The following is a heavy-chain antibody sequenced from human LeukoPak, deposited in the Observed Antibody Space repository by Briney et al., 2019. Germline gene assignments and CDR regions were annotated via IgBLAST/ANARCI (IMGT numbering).Heavy chain of an antibody. D-gene: IGHD5-24*01. V-gene: IGHV5-51*01. CDR1: GYSFTSYW. CDR3: ARLSSAEMATIHFDY. Sequence: GESLKISCKGSGYSFTSYWIGWVRQMPGKGLEWMGIIYPGDSDTRYSPSFQGQVTISADKSISTASLQWSSLKASDTAMYYCARLSSAEMATIHFDYWGQGTLVTVSS. J-gene: IGHJ4*02. CDR2: IYPGDSDT.